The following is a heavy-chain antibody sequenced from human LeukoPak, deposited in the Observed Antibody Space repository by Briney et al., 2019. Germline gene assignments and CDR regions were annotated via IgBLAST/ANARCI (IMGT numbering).Heavy chain of an antibody. Sequence: GGSLRLSCVASGFTFNNHWMDWVRHAPGEGLVWVSRIDSDGSTTIYADSVKGRFTISRDNAKNTLYLQMSSLRAEDTAVYYCARGGEYSGSPFDPWGQGTLVTVSS. CDR2: IDSDGSTT. CDR3: ARGGEYSGSPFDP. D-gene: IGHD1-26*01. V-gene: IGHV3-74*01. CDR1: GFTFNNHW. J-gene: IGHJ5*02.